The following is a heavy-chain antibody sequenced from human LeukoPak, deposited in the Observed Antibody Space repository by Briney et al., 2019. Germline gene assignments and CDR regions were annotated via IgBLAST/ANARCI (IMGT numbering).Heavy chain of an antibody. CDR2: IYYIRNT. CDR3: ARTQSQSGSYRYYFGY. D-gene: IGHD1-26*01. J-gene: IGHJ4*02. Sequence: SETLSLTCTVSGGSVGSAGYYWSWIRQPPGGGLEWIGYIYYIRNTNYNPSLKSRVTMSLDPSKNQFSLKLNTVTAADTAVYYCARTQSQSGSYRYYFGYWGQGTLVTVSS. V-gene: IGHV4-61*08. CDR1: GGSVGSAGYY.